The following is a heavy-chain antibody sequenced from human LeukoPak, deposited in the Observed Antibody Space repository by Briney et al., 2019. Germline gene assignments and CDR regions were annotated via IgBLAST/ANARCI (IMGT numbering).Heavy chain of an antibody. Sequence: PSETLSLTCAVSGGSISSGGYSWSWIRQPPGKGLEWIGYIYHSGSTYYNPSLKSRVTISVDRSKNQFSLKLSSVTAADTAVYYCARDCGYEWGDAFDIWGQGTMVTVSS. V-gene: IGHV4-30-2*01. D-gene: IGHD5-12*01. J-gene: IGHJ3*02. CDR3: ARDCGYEWGDAFDI. CDR2: IYHSGST. CDR1: GGSISSGGYS.